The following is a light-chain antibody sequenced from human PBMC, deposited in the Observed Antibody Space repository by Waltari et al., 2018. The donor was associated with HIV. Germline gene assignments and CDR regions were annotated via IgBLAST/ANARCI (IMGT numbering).Light chain of an antibody. CDR2: AAS. J-gene: IGKJ2*01. Sequence: DIQMTQSPSSLSASVGDRVTITCRASQSISSYLNWYQQKPVKAPQLLIYAASSLQSGVTTRLSGRGSGTDFTLTISSLQPEDFASYYCQQSYRTQYTFGQGTKLEIK. V-gene: IGKV1-39*01. CDR3: QQSYRTQYT. CDR1: QSISSY.